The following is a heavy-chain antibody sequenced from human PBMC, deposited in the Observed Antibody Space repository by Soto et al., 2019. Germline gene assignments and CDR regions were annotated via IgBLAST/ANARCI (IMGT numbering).Heavy chain of an antibody. Sequence: EVQLVESGGGLVKPGGSLRLSCAASGFTFSNAWMNWVRQAPGKGLEWVGRIKSKTDGGTTDYAAPVKGRFTIPRDESKNPLYLQMNSLKTEDTAVYYCTTDDPSYDFWSGYDFDYWGQGTLVTVSS. CDR2: IKSKTDGGTT. CDR1: GFTFSNAW. D-gene: IGHD3-3*01. CDR3: TTDDPSYDFWSGYDFDY. J-gene: IGHJ4*02. V-gene: IGHV3-15*07.